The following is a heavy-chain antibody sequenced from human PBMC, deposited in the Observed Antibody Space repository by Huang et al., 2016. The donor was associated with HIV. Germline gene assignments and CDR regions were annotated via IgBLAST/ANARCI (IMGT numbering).Heavy chain of an antibody. CDR2: NDAYNVVP. J-gene: IGHJ3*02. CDR1: GYTFTSYG. CDR3: ARDSPLLGVVIVVVPTAPNAFDI. V-gene: IGHV1-18*01. Sequence: QVQLVQSGVEVKKPGASVKVSCKASGYTFTSYGISWVRQAPGEGLGWMEWNDAYNVVPNNAQNVQGRVTMTTDTSTRTAYMGLRSLRSDDTAVYYCARDSPLLGVVIVVVPTAPNAFDIWGQGTMVTVSS. D-gene: IGHD2-2*01.